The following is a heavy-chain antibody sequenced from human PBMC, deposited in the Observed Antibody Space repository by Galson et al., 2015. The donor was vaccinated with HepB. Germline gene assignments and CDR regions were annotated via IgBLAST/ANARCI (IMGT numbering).Heavy chain of an antibody. D-gene: IGHD6-19*01. CDR2: SDPIDSYT. CDR1: GCNFTNYW. V-gene: IGHV5-10-1*01. CDR3: ARLALPTGTSGWLMSNFAY. Sequence: QSGAEVKQPGESLRISCKASGCNFTNYWITWVRQMPGKGLEWMGRSDPIDSYTNYSPSFQGHVTISTDKSFSTAYLQWRSLKASDTAIYYCARLALPTGTSGWLMSNFAYWGQGTLVTVSS. J-gene: IGHJ4*02.